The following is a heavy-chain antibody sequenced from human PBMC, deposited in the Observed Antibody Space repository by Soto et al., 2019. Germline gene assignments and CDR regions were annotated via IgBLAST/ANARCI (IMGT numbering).Heavy chain of an antibody. CDR1: GGSISSGGYY. V-gene: IGHV4-31*03. J-gene: IGHJ3*02. D-gene: IGHD3-3*01. CDR3: ARENDFWSGPTRDAFDI. CDR2: IYYSGST. Sequence: QVQLQESGPGLVKPSQTLSLTCTVSGGSISSGGYYWSWIRQHPGKGLEWIGYIYYSGSTYYNPSLKSRVTISGDTSKNQFSLKLSSVTAADTAVYYCARENDFWSGPTRDAFDIWGQGTMVTVSS.